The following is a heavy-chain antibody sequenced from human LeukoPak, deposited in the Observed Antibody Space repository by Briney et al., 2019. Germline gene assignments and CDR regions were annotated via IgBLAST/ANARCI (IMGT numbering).Heavy chain of an antibody. CDR3: AGYPSIAARAVDY. D-gene: IGHD6-6*01. J-gene: IGHJ4*02. Sequence: TSETLSLTCTVSGGSISSYYWSWIRQPPGKGLEWIGYIYYSGSTNYNPSLKSRVTISVDTSKNQFSLKLSSVTAADMAVYYCAGYPSIAARAVDYWGQGTLVTVSS. CDR1: GGSISSYY. V-gene: IGHV4-59*01. CDR2: IYYSGST.